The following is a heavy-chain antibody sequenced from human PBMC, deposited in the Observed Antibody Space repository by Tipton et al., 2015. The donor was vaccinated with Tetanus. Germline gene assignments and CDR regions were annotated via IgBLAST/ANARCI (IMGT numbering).Heavy chain of an antibody. CDR1: GFIFSSYG. D-gene: IGHD2-15*01. V-gene: IGHV3-33*01. Sequence: LSLTCAASGFIFSSYGIHWVRQAPGKGLEWVAVSWYDGTDQYYADSVKGRFTLSRDNSKNTLYLEMNSLRAEDTALYYRAREADCSGGSCFSGDFDNWGQGAQVTVSS. CDR3: AREADCSGGSCFSGDFDN. CDR2: SWYDGTDQ. J-gene: IGHJ4*02.